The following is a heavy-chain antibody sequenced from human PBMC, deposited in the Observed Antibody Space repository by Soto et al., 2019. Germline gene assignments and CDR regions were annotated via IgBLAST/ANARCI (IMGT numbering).Heavy chain of an antibody. CDR2: IKSKVDGGTT. J-gene: IGHJ4*02. D-gene: IGHD2-21*01. Sequence: GGSLRLSCAASGFTFSNAWMNWVRQAPGKGLEWVGHIKSKVDGGTTDYAAPVKGRFTISRDDSENTLYLQMNGLETEDTAVYYCTTDLRLPSNFDYWGQGTLVTVSS. CDR3: TTDLRLPSNFDY. V-gene: IGHV3-15*07. CDR1: GFTFSNAW.